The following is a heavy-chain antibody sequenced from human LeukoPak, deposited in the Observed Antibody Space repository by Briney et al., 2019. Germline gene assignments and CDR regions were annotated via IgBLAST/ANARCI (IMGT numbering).Heavy chain of an antibody. D-gene: IGHD3-22*01. CDR2: ISAYNGNT. V-gene: IGHV1-18*01. CDR3: ARTHYYYDSSGPKDYYYYYGMDV. J-gene: IGHJ6*02. Sequence: ASVKVSCKASGYTFTSYGISWVRQATGQGLEWMGWISAYNGNTNYAQKLQGRVTMTTDTSTSTAYMELSSLRSEDTAVYYCARTHYYYDSSGPKDYYYYYGMDVWGQGTTVTVSS. CDR1: GYTFTSYG.